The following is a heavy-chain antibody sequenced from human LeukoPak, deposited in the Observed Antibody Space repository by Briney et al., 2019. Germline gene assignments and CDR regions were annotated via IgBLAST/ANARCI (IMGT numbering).Heavy chain of an antibody. V-gene: IGHV3-21*01. CDR2: ISSSSSYT. J-gene: IGHJ4*02. D-gene: IGHD3-16*02. CDR1: GSTFSSYS. CDR3: AKHRGENYCDY. Sequence: GGSMRLSCAASGSTFSSYSMNWVRHPPGKGREWVSSISSSSSYTYYADSVKGRFTISRDNAKNSLYLQMDSLRAEETAVYYCAKHRGENYCDYWGQGTLVSVSS.